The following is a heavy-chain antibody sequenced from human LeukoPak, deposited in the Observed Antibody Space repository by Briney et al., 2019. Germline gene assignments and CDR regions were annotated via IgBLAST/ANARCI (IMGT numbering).Heavy chain of an antibody. Sequence: PSETLSLTCTVSGGSISSNSFYWGWIRQPPGNGLEWIGSIYYTGYTNYNPSLKSRVTISVDTSKNQFSLKLSSVTAADTAVYYCARPAGTGYDAFDIWGQGTMVTVSS. V-gene: IGHV4-39*07. CDR3: ARPAGTGYDAFDI. CDR2: IYYTGYT. D-gene: IGHD3/OR15-3a*01. J-gene: IGHJ3*02. CDR1: GGSISSNSFY.